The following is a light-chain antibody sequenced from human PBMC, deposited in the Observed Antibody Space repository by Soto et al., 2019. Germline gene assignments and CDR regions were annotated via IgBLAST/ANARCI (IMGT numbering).Light chain of an antibody. CDR3: QHYNNWPPWT. J-gene: IGKJ1*01. Sequence: EIVMTQSPATLSVSPGERATLSCRASQSVNSNLAWYQQKPGQAPRLLIFGASTRATGIPARFSGSGSGTAFTLTISSLQSVAFAVYYCQHYNNWPPWTFGQGTKVQIK. CDR1: QSVNSN. CDR2: GAS. V-gene: IGKV3-15*01.